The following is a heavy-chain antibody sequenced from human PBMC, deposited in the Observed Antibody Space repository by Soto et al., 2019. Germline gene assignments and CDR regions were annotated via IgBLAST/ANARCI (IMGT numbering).Heavy chain of an antibody. D-gene: IGHD1-26*01. Sequence: GGSLRLSCAASGFTFSSYGMHWVRQAPGKGLEWVAVISYDGSNKYYADSVKGRFTISRDNSKNTLYLQMNSLRAEDTAVYYCAKESGSYGLGYYYYGMDVWGQGTTVTVS. J-gene: IGHJ6*02. CDR3: AKESGSYGLGYYYYGMDV. V-gene: IGHV3-30*18. CDR1: GFTFSSYG. CDR2: ISYDGSNK.